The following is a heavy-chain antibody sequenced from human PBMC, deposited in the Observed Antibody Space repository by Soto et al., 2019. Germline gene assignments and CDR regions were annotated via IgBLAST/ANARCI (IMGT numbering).Heavy chain of an antibody. CDR1: GFTFSSYW. J-gene: IGHJ6*02. V-gene: IGHV3-74*01. D-gene: IGHD3-22*01. CDR3: ARDRGYDSSGYYRYYYYGMDV. CDR2: INSDGSST. Sequence: EVQLVESGGGLVQPGGSLRLSCAASGFTFSSYWMHWVRQAPGKGLVWVSRINSDGSSTSDADSVKGRFTISRDNAKNTLYLQMNSLRAEDTAVYYCARDRGYDSSGYYRYYYYGMDVWGQGTTVTVSS.